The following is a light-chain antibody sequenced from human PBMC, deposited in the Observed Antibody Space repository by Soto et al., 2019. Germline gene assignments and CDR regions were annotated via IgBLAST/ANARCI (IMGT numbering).Light chain of an antibody. CDR1: SSDVGVYNY. J-gene: IGLJ1*01. V-gene: IGLV2-14*01. Sequence: QSVLTQPASVSGSPGQSITISCTGTSSDVGVYNYVSWYQQHPGKAPKLMIYEVSNRPSGVSNRFSGSKSGNTASLTISGLQAEDEADYYCSSYTSTSTYVFGPGTKVTV. CDR2: EVS. CDR3: SSYTSTSTYV.